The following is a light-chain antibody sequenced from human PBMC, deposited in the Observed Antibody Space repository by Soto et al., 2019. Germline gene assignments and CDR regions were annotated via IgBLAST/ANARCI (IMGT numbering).Light chain of an antibody. V-gene: IGLV2-14*01. CDR2: DDN. CDR1: SSDIGSYDY. J-gene: IGLJ2*01. CDR3: TSYASGSSHVV. Sequence: QSALTQPASVSGSPGQSITLSCTGTSSDIGSYDYVSWYQRHPGKAPKLIIYDDNNRPSGVSNRFSGYKSGNTASLTISGLQAEDAADYYCTSYASGSSHVVFGGGTKLTVL.